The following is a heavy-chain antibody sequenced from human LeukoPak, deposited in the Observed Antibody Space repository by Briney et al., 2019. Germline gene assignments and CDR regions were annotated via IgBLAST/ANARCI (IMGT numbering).Heavy chain of an antibody. J-gene: IGHJ4*02. D-gene: IGHD3-3*01. CDR1: GGSFSGYY. V-gene: IGHV4-34*01. Sequence: SETLSLTCAVYGGSFSGYYWSWIRQPPGKGLEWIGEINHSGSTNYNPSLKSRVTISVDTSKNQFSLKLSSVTAADTAVYYCGFTIFGEWGQGTLVTVSS. CDR3: GFTIFGE. CDR2: INHSGST.